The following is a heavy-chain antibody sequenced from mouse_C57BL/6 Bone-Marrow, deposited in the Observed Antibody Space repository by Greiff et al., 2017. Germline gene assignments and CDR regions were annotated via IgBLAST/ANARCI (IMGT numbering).Heavy chain of an antibody. J-gene: IGHJ2*01. CDR2: IFPGSGST. D-gene: IGHD1-1*01. CDR3: ARSITTVVARGYFDY. Sequence: QVQLQQSGPELVKPGASVKISCKASGYTFTDYYINWVKQRPGQGLEWIGWIFPGSGSTYYNEKFKGKATLTVDKSSSTAYMLLSSLTSEDSAVYFCARSITTVVARGYFDYWGQGTTLTVSS. V-gene: IGHV1-75*01. CDR1: GYTFTDYY.